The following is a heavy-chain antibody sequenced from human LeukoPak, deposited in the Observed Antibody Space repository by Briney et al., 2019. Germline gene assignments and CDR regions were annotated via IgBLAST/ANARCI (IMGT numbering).Heavy chain of an antibody. CDR1: GFTFTNYA. Sequence: GGSLRLSCAASGFTFTNYAMTWVRQAPGKGLEWVSSISGSDSKTYYADSVKGRFTISRDNAKNSLYLQMNSLRAEDTAVYYCARDLNWETYWGQGTLVSVSS. J-gene: IGHJ4*02. CDR2: ISGSDSKT. CDR3: ARDLNWETY. V-gene: IGHV3-21*01. D-gene: IGHD7-27*01.